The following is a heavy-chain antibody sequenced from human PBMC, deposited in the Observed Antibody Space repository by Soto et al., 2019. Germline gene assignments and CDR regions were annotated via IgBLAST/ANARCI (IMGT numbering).Heavy chain of an antibody. CDR2: ISGSGGST. V-gene: IGHV3-23*01. D-gene: IGHD2-2*01. CDR3: AKANFVVVPAATSRFDP. CDR1: GFTFSSYA. Sequence: ESLRLSCAASGFTFSSYAMSWVRQAPGKGLEWVSAISGSGGSTYYADSVKGRFTISRDNSKNTLYLQMNSLRAEDTAVYYCAKANFVVVPAATSRFDPWGQGTLVTVSS. J-gene: IGHJ5*02.